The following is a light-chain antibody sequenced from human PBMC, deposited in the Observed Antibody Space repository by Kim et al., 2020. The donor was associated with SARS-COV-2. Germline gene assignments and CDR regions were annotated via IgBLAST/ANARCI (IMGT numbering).Light chain of an antibody. J-gene: IGKJ4*01. V-gene: IGKV3-15*01. CDR3: QEYNNWPPLT. CDR1: QSVSSN. Sequence: EIVMTQSPATLSVSPGERATLSCRASQSVSSNLVWYQQKPGQAPRLLIYGASTRATGIPARFSGSGSGTEFTLAISSLQSEDFAVYYCQEYNNWPPLTFGGGTKGDIK. CDR2: GAS.